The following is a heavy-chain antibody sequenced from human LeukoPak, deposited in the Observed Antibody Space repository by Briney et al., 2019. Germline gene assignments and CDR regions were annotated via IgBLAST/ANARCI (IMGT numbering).Heavy chain of an antibody. D-gene: IGHD2-15*01. CDR3: ARGVVVDY. V-gene: IGHV3-48*03. Sequence: GGSLRLSCAASGFTFSSYEMNWVRQAPGGGLEWVSYISSFGRTIYYTDSVKGRFTISRDDAKNSLFLQMNGLRAEDTAVYYCARGVVVDYWGQGALVTVSS. CDR1: GFTFSSYE. CDR2: ISSFGRTI. J-gene: IGHJ4*02.